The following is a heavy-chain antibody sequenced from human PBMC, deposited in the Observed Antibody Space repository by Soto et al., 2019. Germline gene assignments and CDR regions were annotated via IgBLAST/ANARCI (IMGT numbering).Heavy chain of an antibody. V-gene: IGHV3-53*04. Sequence: GGSLRLSCAASGFTVSSNYMSWVRQAPGKGLEWVSVIYSGGSTYYADSVKGRFTISRHNSKNTLYLQMNSLRAEDTAVYYCASILRAYYYYYMDVWGKGTTVTVSS. J-gene: IGHJ6*03. CDR1: GFTVSSNY. CDR2: IYSGGST. CDR3: ASILRAYYYYYMDV. D-gene: IGHD2-15*01.